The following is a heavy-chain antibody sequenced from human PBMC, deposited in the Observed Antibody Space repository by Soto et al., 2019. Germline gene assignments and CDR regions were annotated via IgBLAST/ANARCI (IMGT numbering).Heavy chain of an antibody. V-gene: IGHV3-48*02. CDR2: ISEGSTTI. CDR3: ARDYYDSSGYYTFDY. CDR1: GFTFSRYS. J-gene: IGHJ4*02. D-gene: IGHD3-22*01. Sequence: GGSLRLSCAASGFTFSRYSMNWVRQAPGKGLEWVSYISEGSTTIYYADSVKGRFTISRDNAKNSLYLQMNSLRDEDTAVYYCARDYYDSSGYYTFDYWGQGTLVTVSS.